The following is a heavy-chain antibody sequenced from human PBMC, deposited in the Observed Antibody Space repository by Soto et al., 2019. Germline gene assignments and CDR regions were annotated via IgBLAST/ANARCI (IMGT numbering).Heavy chain of an antibody. V-gene: IGHV3-30*18. D-gene: IGHD3-22*01. J-gene: IGHJ3*02. CDR3: AKVGIYYDSSGYYLNEPHAFDI. Sequence: QPGGSLRLSCAASGFTFSSYGMHWVRQAPGKGLEWVAVISYDGSNKYYADSVKGRFTISRDNSKNTLYLQMNSLRAEDTAVYYCAKVGIYYDSSGYYLNEPHAFDIWGQGTMVTVS. CDR2: ISYDGSNK. CDR1: GFTFSSYG.